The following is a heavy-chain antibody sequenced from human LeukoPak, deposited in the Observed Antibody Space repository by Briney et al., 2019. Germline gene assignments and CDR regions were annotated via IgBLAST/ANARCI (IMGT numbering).Heavy chain of an antibody. J-gene: IGHJ6*04. CDR3: TTDADYYGSGSVDV. D-gene: IGHD3-10*01. Sequence: PGGSLRLSCAASGFTFSNAWMSWVRQATGKGLEWVGRIKSKTDGGTTDYAAPVKGRFTISRDDSKNTLYLQMNSLKTEDTAVYYCTTDADYYGSGSVDVWGKGTTVTVSS. CDR2: IKSKTDGGTT. CDR1: GFTFSNAW. V-gene: IGHV3-15*01.